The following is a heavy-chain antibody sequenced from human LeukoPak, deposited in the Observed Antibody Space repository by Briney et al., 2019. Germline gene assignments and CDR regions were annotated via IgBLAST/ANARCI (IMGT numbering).Heavy chain of an antibody. Sequence: ADTLSLTCAVYGGSFSGYYWRWIRQPPGKGLEWIGEMKESGSTTYNPSLKSRVTTSADTCKKQFSLQLSSVTAADTAVYYCARGVGAAAGLPGFDYWGQGTLVTVSS. CDR2: MKESGST. CDR3: ARGVGAAAGLPGFDY. CDR1: GGSFSGYY. D-gene: IGHD6-13*01. J-gene: IGHJ4*02. V-gene: IGHV4-34*01.